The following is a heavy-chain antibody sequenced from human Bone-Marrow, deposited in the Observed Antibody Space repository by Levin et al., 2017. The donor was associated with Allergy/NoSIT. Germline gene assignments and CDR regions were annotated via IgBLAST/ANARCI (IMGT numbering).Heavy chain of an antibody. J-gene: IGHJ4*02. D-gene: IGHD1-26*01. V-gene: IGHV3-74*01. CDR3: ARGHMGATIDSGY. CDR1: GFTFSSYW. Sequence: QSSETLSLTCAASGFTFSSYWMHWVRQAPGKGLVWVSRINSDGSSTSYADSVKGRFTISRDNAKNTLYLQMNSLRAEDTAVYYCARGHMGATIDSGYWGQGTLVTVSS. CDR2: INSDGSST.